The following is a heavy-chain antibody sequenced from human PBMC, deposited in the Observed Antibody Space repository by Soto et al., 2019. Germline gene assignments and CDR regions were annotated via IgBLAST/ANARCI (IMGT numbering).Heavy chain of an antibody. J-gene: IGHJ6*02. D-gene: IGHD3-9*01. CDR1: GFTFSSYG. CDR2: IWYDGSNK. Sequence: QVQLVESGGGVVQPGRSLRLSCAASGFTFSSYGMHWVRQAPGKGLEWVAVIWYDGSNKYYADSVKGRFTISRDNSKNTLYLQMNSLRAEDTAVYYCARTYDILTGYSYGMDVWGQGTTVTVSS. V-gene: IGHV3-33*01. CDR3: ARTYDILTGYSYGMDV.